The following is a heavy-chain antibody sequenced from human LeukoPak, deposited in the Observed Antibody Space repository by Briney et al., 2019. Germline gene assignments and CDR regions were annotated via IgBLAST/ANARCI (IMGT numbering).Heavy chain of an antibody. D-gene: IGHD3/OR15-3a*01. J-gene: IGHJ4*02. CDR3: ARPSFRTGSYFDH. Sequence: GGSLRLSCTVSGLTFSNYWMGWVRQAPGKGLEWVANIEEYGNEIHYVDSVKGRFTISRDNTKTSLYLQMNSLRVEDTAVHYCARPSFRTGSYFDHWGQGTLVTVSS. CDR1: GLTFSNYW. V-gene: IGHV3-7*01. CDR2: IEEYGNEI.